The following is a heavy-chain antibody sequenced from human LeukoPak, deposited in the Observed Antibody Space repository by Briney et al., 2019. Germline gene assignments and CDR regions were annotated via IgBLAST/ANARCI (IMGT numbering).Heavy chain of an antibody. V-gene: IGHV3-23*01. CDR1: GFTFSSYA. J-gene: IGHJ4*02. D-gene: IGHD3-22*01. CDR2: ISGRGGST. CDR3: AKGDYYDSSGYSPINYFDY. Sequence: GGSLRLSCAASGFTFSSYAMSWVRQAPGKGLEWVSAISGRGGSTYYADSVKGRFTISRDNSKNTLYLQMNSLRAEDTAVYYCAKGDYYDSSGYSPINYFDYWGQGTLVTVSS.